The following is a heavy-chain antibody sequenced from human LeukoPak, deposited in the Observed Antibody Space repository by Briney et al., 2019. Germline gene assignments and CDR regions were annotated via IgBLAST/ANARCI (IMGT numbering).Heavy chain of an antibody. CDR2: IYHSGST. Sequence: PSGTLSLTCAVSGDSISSSNWWSWVRQPPGKGLEWIGEIYHSGSTNYNPSLKSRVTISVDKSKNQFSLRLTSVTAADTAIYYCASRYNWNHFDYWGHGTLVTVSS. CDR3: ASRYNWNHFDY. V-gene: IGHV4-4*02. D-gene: IGHD1-20*01. CDR1: GDSISSSNW. J-gene: IGHJ4*01.